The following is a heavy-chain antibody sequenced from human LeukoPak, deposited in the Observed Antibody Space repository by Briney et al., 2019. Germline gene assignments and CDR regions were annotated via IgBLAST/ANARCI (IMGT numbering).Heavy chain of an antibody. J-gene: IGHJ4*02. Sequence: ASVKVSCKASEYTFTGFYMHWLRQGPGQGLEWMGWINPNTGATNYAQKFQGRVTMTRDTSITTAYMELSRLTSDDTAVYYCASLGDYFGSGSYAPFDYWGQGTLVTVSS. CDR3: ASLGDYFGSGSYAPFDY. CDR2: INPNTGAT. V-gene: IGHV1-2*02. CDR1: EYTFTGFY. D-gene: IGHD3-10*01.